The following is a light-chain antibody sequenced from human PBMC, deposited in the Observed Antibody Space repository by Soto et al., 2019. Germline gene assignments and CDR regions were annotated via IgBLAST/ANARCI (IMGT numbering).Light chain of an antibody. CDR2: DVS. CDR3: SSYTTSNTXQIV. V-gene: IGLV2-14*03. Sequence: QSVLTQPASVSGSPGQSITISCTGTSSDVGGYNYVSWYQHHPGKAPKLMIYDVSNRPSGVSNRFSGSKSGNTASLTISGLQPEDEADYYCSSYTTSNTXQIVFGTGTKVTVL. J-gene: IGLJ1*01. CDR1: SSDVGGYNY.